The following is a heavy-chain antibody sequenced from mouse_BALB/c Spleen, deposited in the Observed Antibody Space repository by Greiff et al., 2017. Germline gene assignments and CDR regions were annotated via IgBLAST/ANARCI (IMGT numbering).Heavy chain of an antibody. CDR3: ARHYYGSSLRPDFAY. Sequence: EVQLVESGGGLVKPGGSLKLSCAASGFAFSSYDMSWVRQTPEKRLEWVAYISSGGGSTYYPDTVKGRFTISRDNAKNTLYLQMSSLKSEDTAMYYCARHYYGSSLRPDFAYWGQGTLVTVSA. D-gene: IGHD1-1*01. J-gene: IGHJ3*01. V-gene: IGHV5-12-1*01. CDR1: GFAFSSYD. CDR2: ISSGGGST.